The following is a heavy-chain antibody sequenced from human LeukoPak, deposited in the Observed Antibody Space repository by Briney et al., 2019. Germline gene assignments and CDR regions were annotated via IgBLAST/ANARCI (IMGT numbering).Heavy chain of an antibody. V-gene: IGHV4-34*01. CDR2: INHSGST. J-gene: IGHJ6*03. D-gene: IGHD3-16*02. CDR1: GGSFSGYY. CDR3: ARGADYDYVWGSYRQYYYYYYMDV. Sequence: SETLSLTCAVYGGSFSGYYWSWIRQPPGKGLEWIGEINHSGSTNYNPSLKSRVTISVDTSKNQFSLKLSSVTAADTAVYYCARGADYDYVWGSYRQYYYYYYMDVWGKGTTVTVSS.